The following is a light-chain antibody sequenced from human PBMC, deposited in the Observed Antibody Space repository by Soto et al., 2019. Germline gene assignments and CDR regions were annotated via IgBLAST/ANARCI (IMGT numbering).Light chain of an antibody. Sequence: QSVLTQPASGSRSPGQSINISCTETSSDVGGYNYVSWYQHHPGKAPKPIIYDVSNRPSGVSNPFSGSKSGNTASLTISGLQPEDEADYYCSSYTTSNTRQIVFGTGTKVTVL. CDR3: SSYTTSNTRQIV. J-gene: IGLJ1*01. CDR2: DVS. V-gene: IGLV2-14*03. CDR1: SSDVGGYNY.